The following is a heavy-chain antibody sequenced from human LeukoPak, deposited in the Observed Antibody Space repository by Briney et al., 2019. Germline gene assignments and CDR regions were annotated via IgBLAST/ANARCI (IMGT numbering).Heavy chain of an antibody. CDR2: INPSSGGT. CDR3: ARDGLYCTNGVCSSDI. D-gene: IGHD2-8*01. J-gene: IGHJ3*02. V-gene: IGHV1-46*01. CDR1: GYTFTRHY. Sequence: ASVKVSCKASGYTFTRHYMNWVRQAPGQGLEWMGKINPSSGGTGYAQKFQGRVTMTRDTSTSTVYMELTSLRSEDTAVYYCARDGLYCTNGVCSSDIWGQGALVTVSS.